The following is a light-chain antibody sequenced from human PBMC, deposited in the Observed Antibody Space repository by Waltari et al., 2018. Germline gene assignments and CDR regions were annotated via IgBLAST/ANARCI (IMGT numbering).Light chain of an antibody. CDR1: SSAVGGYNY. CDR3: SSYTSSSTLEV. Sequence: QSALTQPASVSRSPGQSITISCTGTSSAVGGYNYVSWYQQHPGKAPKLLIYEVLKRPAGVPNRFSGSKSGNTASLTISGLQAEDEADYYCSSYTSSSTLEVFGGGAKLTVL. J-gene: IGLJ2*01. CDR2: EVL. V-gene: IGLV2-14*01.